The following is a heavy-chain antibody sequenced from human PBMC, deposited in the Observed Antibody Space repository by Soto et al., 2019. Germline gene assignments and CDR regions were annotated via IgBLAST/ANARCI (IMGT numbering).Heavy chain of an antibody. Sequence: ASVKVSCKVSGYTLTELSMHWVRQPPGKGLEWMGGFDPEDGETIYAQKFQGRVTMTEDTSTDTAYMELSSLRSEDTAVYYCATSTKWLLPDRYYFDYWGQGTLVTVSS. D-gene: IGHD3-22*01. CDR2: FDPEDGET. V-gene: IGHV1-24*01. CDR1: GYTLTELS. J-gene: IGHJ4*02. CDR3: ATSTKWLLPDRYYFDY.